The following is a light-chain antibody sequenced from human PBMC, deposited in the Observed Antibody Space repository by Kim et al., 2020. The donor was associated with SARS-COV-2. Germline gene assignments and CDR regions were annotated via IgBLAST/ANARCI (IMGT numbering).Light chain of an antibody. Sequence: ASVGAEATITCRARQDIGNDLGWYQQSPGRAPKRLIYGASNLQSGVPSRFSGSGSETEFTLTINSLQPEDFATYFCLQHSTYPITYGQGTRLEIK. CDR1: QDIGND. CDR2: GAS. CDR3: LQHSTYPIT. V-gene: IGKV1-17*01. J-gene: IGKJ5*01.